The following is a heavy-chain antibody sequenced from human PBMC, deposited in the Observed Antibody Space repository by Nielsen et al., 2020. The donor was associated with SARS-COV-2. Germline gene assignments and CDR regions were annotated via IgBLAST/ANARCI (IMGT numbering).Heavy chain of an antibody. CDR2: INWNGGST. CDR3: VLQWGY. V-gene: IGHV3-20*04. CDR1: GFTFDDYG. J-gene: IGHJ4*02. Sequence: GESLKISCAASGFTFDDYGMSWVRQAQGKGLEWVSGINWNGGSTGYADSVKGRFTISRDNARKSLSLQMNSLRAEDTAVYYCVLQWGYWGQGTLVTVAS. D-gene: IGHD2-15*01.